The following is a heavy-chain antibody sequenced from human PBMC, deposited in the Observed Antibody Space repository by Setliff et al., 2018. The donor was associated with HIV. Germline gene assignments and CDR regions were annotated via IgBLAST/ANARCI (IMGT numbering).Heavy chain of an antibody. V-gene: IGHV1-3*01. CDR1: GYTFSNHT. CDR2: LNAGYGNT. Sequence: ASVKVSCKSSGYTFSNHTIHWVRQAPGKRPEWMGWLNAGYGNTKYSQKLQGRVTITRDISASTAYMELSSLRSEDTAVYYCARSGLVYDDVLTGPPTDYWGQGTLVTVSS. J-gene: IGHJ4*02. CDR3: ARSGLVYDDVLTGPPTDY. D-gene: IGHD3-9*01.